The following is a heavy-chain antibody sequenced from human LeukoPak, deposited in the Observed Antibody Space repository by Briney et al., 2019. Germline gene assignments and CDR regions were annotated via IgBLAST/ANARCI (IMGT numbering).Heavy chain of an antibody. CDR2: ISAYNGNT. V-gene: IGHV1-18*04. D-gene: IGHD6-6*01. CDR3: ARDSRQLETGFDP. J-gene: IGHJ5*02. Sequence: GASVKVSCKASGYTFTSYYIHWVRQAPGQGLEWMGWISAYNGNTNYAQKLQGRVTMTRDMSTSTVYMELSSLRSEDTAVYYCARDSRQLETGFDPWGQGTLVTVSS. CDR1: GYTFTSYY.